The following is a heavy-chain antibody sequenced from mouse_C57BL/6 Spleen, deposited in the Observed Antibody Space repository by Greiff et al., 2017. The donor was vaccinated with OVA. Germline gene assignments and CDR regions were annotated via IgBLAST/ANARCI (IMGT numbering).Heavy chain of an antibody. CDR3: ARNKEGFYWYFDV. CDR2: IDPTSGGT. D-gene: IGHD1-3*01. Sequence: VQLQQPGAELVKPGASVKLSCKASGYTFTSYWMHWVKQRPGRGLEWIGRIDPTSGGTKYNEKFKSKATLTVDTPSSTAYMQLRNLASGGSAVYYFARNKEGFYWYFDVWGTGTTVTVSS. V-gene: IGHV1-72*01. CDR1: GYTFTSYW. J-gene: IGHJ1*03.